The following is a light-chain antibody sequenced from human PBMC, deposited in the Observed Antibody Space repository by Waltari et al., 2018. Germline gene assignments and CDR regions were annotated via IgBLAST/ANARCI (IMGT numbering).Light chain of an antibody. CDR3: QSYDSGQWV. Sequence: QSVLTPPPSVSGAPGQRVTLPRSGSSSNIGAGYDVHWYQQFSGTAPKLLIYHNDNRPSGVPDRFSGSRSGTSASLAITVLQTDDEAEYFCQSYDSGQWVFGGGTKLTVL. V-gene: IGLV1-40*01. CDR2: HND. J-gene: IGLJ2*01. CDR1: SSNIGAGYD.